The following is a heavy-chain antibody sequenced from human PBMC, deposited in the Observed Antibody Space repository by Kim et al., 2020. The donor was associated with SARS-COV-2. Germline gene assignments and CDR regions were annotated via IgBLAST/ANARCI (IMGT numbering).Heavy chain of an antibody. Sequence: GGSLRLSCAASGFNFSAFAIFWVRQAPGKGLEWVGRIRSQANNYAAAYAASVKGRFTVSRDDSKNTAYLQMNSLKTDDTAVYYCSKLDESRNFDSWGQGTLVTVSS. CDR2: IRSQANNYAA. CDR3: SKLDESRNFDS. J-gene: IGHJ4*02. D-gene: IGHD2-2*03. V-gene: IGHV3-73*01. CDR1: GFNFSAFA.